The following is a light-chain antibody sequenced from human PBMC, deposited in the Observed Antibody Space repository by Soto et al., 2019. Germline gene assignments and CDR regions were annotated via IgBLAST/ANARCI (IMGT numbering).Light chain of an antibody. J-gene: IGKJ1*01. Sequence: DIVMTQSPDSLAVSLGERAAINCKSSQSIFYSSNNKNYFAWYQQRPGQPPRLLIYWASTRESGVPDRFSGSGSGRDFALTISSLQAEDVAVYYCQQYYSSPTWTFGQGTKVEIK. V-gene: IGKV4-1*01. CDR1: QSIFYSSNNKNY. CDR3: QQYYSSPTWT. CDR2: WAS.